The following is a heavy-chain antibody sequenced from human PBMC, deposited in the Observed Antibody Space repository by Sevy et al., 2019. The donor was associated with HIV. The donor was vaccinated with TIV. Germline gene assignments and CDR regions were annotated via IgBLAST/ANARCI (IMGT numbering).Heavy chain of an antibody. J-gene: IGHJ6*02. D-gene: IGHD4-17*01. V-gene: IGHV3-30*02. CDR2: IRNDGSTK. CDR3: AKGPHPAVTTSYGFDV. CDR1: GFTFKSYA. Sequence: GGSLRLSCIVSGFTFKSYAMHWVRQAPGKGLEWATFIRNDGSTKYYTDSVRGRFTISRDNSKNTLYLQMNSLRGEDTAVYYCAKGPHPAVTTSYGFDVWGQGTTVTVSS.